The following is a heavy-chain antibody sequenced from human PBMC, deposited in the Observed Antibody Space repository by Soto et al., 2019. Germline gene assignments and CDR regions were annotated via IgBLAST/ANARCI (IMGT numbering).Heavy chain of an antibody. J-gene: IGHJ5*02. D-gene: IGHD4-17*01. Sequence: PSSTLSLSCALCGGCVSSYYCAGIRQPPGKRLEWIGSIYYSGNTYYNPSLKSRVTISVDTSKNQFSLKLSSVTAADTAVYYCARAKYGDNWFDPWGQATLVTVSS. CDR1: GGCVSSYY. CDR3: ARAKYGDNWFDP. V-gene: IGHV4-39*01. CDR2: IYYSGNT.